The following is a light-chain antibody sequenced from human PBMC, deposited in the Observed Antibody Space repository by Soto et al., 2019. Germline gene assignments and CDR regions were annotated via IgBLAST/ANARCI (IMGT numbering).Light chain of an antibody. V-gene: IGKV3-11*01. CDR1: QSVSSY. J-gene: IGKJ4*01. CDR3: QQRSNWPPT. Sequence: EIVLTQSPATLSLSPGEGATLSCRASQSVSSYLAWYQQKPGQAPRLLIYDASNRATGLPARFSGSGSGTDFTRTTSRLEPEDFAVYYCQQRSNWPPTFGGGTKVEIK. CDR2: DAS.